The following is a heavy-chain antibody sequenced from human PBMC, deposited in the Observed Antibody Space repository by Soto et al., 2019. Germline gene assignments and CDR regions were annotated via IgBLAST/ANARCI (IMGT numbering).Heavy chain of an antibody. D-gene: IGHD3-22*01. J-gene: IGHJ4*02. CDR1: GGSISSYY. Sequence: SETLSLTCTVSGGSISSYYWSWIRLPPGKGLEWIGYIYYSGSTNYNPSLKSRVTISVDTSKNQFSLKLSSVTAADTAVYYCARPNYDSSGYYPFDYWGQGTLVTVSS. CDR3: ARPNYDSSGYYPFDY. V-gene: IGHV4-59*01. CDR2: IYYSGST.